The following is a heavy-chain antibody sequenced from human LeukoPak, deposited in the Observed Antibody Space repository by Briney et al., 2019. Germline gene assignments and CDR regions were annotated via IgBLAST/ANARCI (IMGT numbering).Heavy chain of an antibody. CDR3: VRDLFSTAGAYDY. J-gene: IGHJ4*02. V-gene: IGHV3-11*04. CDR1: GFTFSDSY. D-gene: IGHD1-26*01. CDR2: ISGSGHDI. Sequence: GGSLRLSCAASGFTFSDSYMTWVRQAPGKGVEWVAYISGSGHDINYSDSVKGRFTISRDNAKNSLYLQMSSLRVEDTAVYYCVRDLFSTAGAYDYWGQGTLVTVSS.